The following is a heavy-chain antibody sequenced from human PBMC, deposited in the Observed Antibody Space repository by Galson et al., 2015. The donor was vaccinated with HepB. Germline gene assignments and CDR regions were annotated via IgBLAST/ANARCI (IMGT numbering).Heavy chain of an antibody. D-gene: IGHD2/OR15-2a*01. J-gene: IGHJ6*02. Sequence: SLRLSCAASGFTSSRFKLNWVRQAPGKGLEWVSHINGVGNPYYAAPVTGRFTTSRATAENSVSLQMKRLTVEDPAVYYCARDSSEWPLYGAHYYYGMDVWGQGTTVTVSS. CDR1: GFTSSRFK. V-gene: IGHV3-48*03. CDR2: INGVGNP. CDR3: ARDSSEWPLYGAHYYYGMDV.